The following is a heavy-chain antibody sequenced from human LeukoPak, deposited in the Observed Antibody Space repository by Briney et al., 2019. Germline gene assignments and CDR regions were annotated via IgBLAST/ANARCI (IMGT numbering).Heavy chain of an antibody. CDR3: ARDRRYCSSTSCPHDAFDI. J-gene: IGHJ3*02. V-gene: IGHV3-66*02. D-gene: IGHD2-2*01. Sequence: GGSLRLSXAASGFTVSSNYMSWVRQAPGKGLEWVSVIYSGGSTYYADSVKGRFTISRDNSKNTLYLQMNSLRAEDTAVYYCARDRRYCSSTSCPHDAFDIWGQGTMVTVSS. CDR1: GFTVSSNY. CDR2: IYSGGST.